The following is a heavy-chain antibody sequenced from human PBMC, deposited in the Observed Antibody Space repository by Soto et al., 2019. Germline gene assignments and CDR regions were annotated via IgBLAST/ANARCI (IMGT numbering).Heavy chain of an antibody. CDR2: IYWDDDK. Sequence: QITLKESGPPLVKPTQTLTLTCTFSEFSLSTTGVAVGWIRQPPGKAPEWLALIYWDDDKRYSPSLKSRLTITQDTSKNQLVLTMTNMDPVDTATYYWAHTDDYYYFDFWGQGTLVTVSS. J-gene: IGHJ4*02. D-gene: IGHD4-17*01. CDR3: AHTDDYYYFDF. V-gene: IGHV2-5*02. CDR1: EFSLSTTGVA.